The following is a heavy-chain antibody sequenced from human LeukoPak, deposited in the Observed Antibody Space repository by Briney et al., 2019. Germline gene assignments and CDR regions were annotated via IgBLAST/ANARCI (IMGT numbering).Heavy chain of an antibody. V-gene: IGHV4-38-2*01. D-gene: IGHD2-2*02. CDR2: IYHSGST. CDR1: GYSISSGYY. Sequence: SETLSLTCAVSGYSISSGYYWGWIRQPPGKGLEWIGSIYHSGSTYYNPSLKSRVTISVDTSKNQFSLKLSSVTAADTAVYYCASPIYCSSTSCYIRDARYFQHWGQGTLVTVSS. CDR3: ASPIYCSSTSCYIRDARYFQH. J-gene: IGHJ1*01.